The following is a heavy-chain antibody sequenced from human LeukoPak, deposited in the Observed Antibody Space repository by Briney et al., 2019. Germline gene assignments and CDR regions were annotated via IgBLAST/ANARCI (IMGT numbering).Heavy chain of an antibody. Sequence: GGSLRLSCAASGFTFDDYAMHWVRHAPGKGLEWVSGISWNSGSIGYADSVKGRFTISRDNAKNSLYLQMNSLRAEDTALYYCAKDMRAVAGHFDYWGQGTQVTVSS. D-gene: IGHD6-19*01. CDR1: GFTFDDYA. CDR2: ISWNSGSI. V-gene: IGHV3-9*01. J-gene: IGHJ4*02. CDR3: AKDMRAVAGHFDY.